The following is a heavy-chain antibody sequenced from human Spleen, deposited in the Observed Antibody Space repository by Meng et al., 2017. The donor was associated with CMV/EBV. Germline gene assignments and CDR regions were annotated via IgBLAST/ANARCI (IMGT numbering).Heavy chain of an antibody. CDR1: GFTFSSND. Sequence: GESLKISCAASGFTFSSNDMHWVRQTTGKGLEWVSAIGTAGDTYYPGSVKGRFTISRENAKNSFYLQMNSLRAGDTAVYYCARGDFGVFQDIWGQGTMVTVSS. CDR3: ARGDFGVFQDI. V-gene: IGHV3-13*01. J-gene: IGHJ3*02. D-gene: IGHD3-3*01. CDR2: IGTAGDT.